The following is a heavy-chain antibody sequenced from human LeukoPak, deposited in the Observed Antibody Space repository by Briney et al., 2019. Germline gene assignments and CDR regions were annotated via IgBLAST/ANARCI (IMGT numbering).Heavy chain of an antibody. CDR2: THYRSKWYY. CDR1: GDSVSSNSAA. D-gene: IGHD1-26*01. V-gene: IGHV6-1*01. CDR3: VRDPVGGSTIFDC. J-gene: IGHJ4*02. Sequence: SQTLSLTCVISGDSVSSNSAAWNWIRQSPSRGLEWLGRTHYRSKWYYDYSVAVKSRVTINPDTPKNQFSLQLSSVTPEDTAVYYCVRDPVGGSTIFDCWGQGTLVTVSS.